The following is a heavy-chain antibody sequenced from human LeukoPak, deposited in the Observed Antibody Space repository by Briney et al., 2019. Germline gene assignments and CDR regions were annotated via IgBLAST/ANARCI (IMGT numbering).Heavy chain of an antibody. CDR3: ARVGPYLSFDY. Sequence: GGSLRLSCAASGFTFSSYSMNWVRQAPGKGLEWVSSISSSSSYIYYAGSVKGRFTISRDNAKNSLYLQMNSLRAEDTAVYYCARVGPYLSFDYWGQGTLVTVSS. V-gene: IGHV3-21*01. CDR1: GFTFSSYS. CDR2: ISSSSSYI. D-gene: IGHD3-16*01. J-gene: IGHJ4*02.